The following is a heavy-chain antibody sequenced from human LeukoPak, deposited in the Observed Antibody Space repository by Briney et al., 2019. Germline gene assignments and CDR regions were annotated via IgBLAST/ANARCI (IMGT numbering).Heavy chain of an antibody. D-gene: IGHD1-26*01. CDR3: AKSRGSYWVPEFDY. V-gene: IGHV3-23*01. J-gene: IGHJ4*02. CDR1: GFTFSNYA. CDR2: ISGSGDST. Sequence: GGSLRLSCAASGFTFSNYAMSWVRQAPGKGLEWVSDISGSGDSTNYADSVKGRFTISRDNSKNTLYLQMNSLRAEDTAIYYCAKSRGSYWVPEFDYWGQGTLVTVSS.